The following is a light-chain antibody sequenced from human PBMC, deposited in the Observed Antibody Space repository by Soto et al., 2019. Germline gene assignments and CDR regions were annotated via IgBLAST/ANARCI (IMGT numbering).Light chain of an antibody. Sequence: IVMTQSKDTLYVSPGEGATLSCSASQSVRTKLAWYQQKAGQAPRLLIYGASTRATGIPDRFSGSGSGTEFTLTISSLQSEDFAVYYCQQYNSWPPIPFGQGRLLEIK. CDR1: QSVRTK. CDR2: GAS. V-gene: IGKV3-15*01. J-gene: IGKJ5*01. CDR3: QQYNSWPPIP.